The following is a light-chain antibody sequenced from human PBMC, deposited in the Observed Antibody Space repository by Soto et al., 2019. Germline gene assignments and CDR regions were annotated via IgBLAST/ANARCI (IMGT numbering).Light chain of an antibody. CDR3: AVWDDSLSGAV. V-gene: IGLV1-44*01. J-gene: IGLJ7*01. Sequence: QAVVTQPPSASGTRGQRVTISCSGSGSNIGSHTVSWYQQLPGTAPNLLIYSNDQRPSGVPDRFSGSKSGTSASLAISGLQSEDEADYYCAVWDDSLSGAVFGGGTQLTVL. CDR1: GSNIGSHT. CDR2: SND.